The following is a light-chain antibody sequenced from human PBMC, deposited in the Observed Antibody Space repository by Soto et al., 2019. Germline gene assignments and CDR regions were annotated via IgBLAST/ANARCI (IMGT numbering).Light chain of an antibody. CDR2: EDH. Sequence: NFMLTQPHSVSESPGKTVTISCTRSSGSIVHNYVQWYQQRPGSSPTTVIYEDHQRPSGVPDRFSGSIDSSSNSASLTISGLKNEDEADYYCQSYDDASIIFGGGTKVTVL. CDR3: QSYDDASII. J-gene: IGLJ2*01. CDR1: SGSIVHNY. V-gene: IGLV6-57*01.